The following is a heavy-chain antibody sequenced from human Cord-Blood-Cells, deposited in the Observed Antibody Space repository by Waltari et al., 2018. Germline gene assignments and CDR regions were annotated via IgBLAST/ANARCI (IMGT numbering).Heavy chain of an antibody. CDR1: GFTVSSNY. D-gene: IGHD6-6*01. J-gene: IGHJ4*02. CDR2: IYSGGST. V-gene: IGHV3-53*01. Sequence: EVQLVESGGGLIQPGGSLGLSCAASGFTVSSNYMSWVRQAPGKGLEWVSVIYSGGSTYYADSVKGRFTISRDNSKNTLYLQMNSLRAEDTAVYYCASMASEYSSSPYFDYWGQGTLVTVSS. CDR3: ASMASEYSSSPYFDY.